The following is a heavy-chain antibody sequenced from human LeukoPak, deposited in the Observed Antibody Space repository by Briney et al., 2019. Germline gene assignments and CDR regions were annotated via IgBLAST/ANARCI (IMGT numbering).Heavy chain of an antibody. Sequence: ASVKVSCKASGYTFTTYYIHWVRQAPGQGLEWMGIINPTGGSTTYAQKFQGRVTMTRDTSTSTAYMELRSLRSDDTAVYYCARDLNWYLNWFDPWGQGTLVTVSS. CDR3: ARDLNWYLNWFDP. V-gene: IGHV1-46*01. J-gene: IGHJ5*02. D-gene: IGHD6-13*01. CDR1: GYTFTTYY. CDR2: INPTGGST.